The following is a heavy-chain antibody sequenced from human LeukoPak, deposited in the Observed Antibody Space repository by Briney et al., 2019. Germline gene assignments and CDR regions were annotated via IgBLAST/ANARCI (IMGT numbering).Heavy chain of an antibody. Sequence: SETLSLTCTVSCASIRSATYYWNWIRQSADKGLEWIGRINPSGSTSYNPSLKSRVTMSLDTSKNQFSLKWNSMTAADAAIYYCARGRRGLGTIQDYFDFWGQGTLVAVSS. CDR2: INPSGST. CDR3: ARGRRGLGTIQDYFDF. V-gene: IGHV4-61*02. CDR1: CASIRSATYY. D-gene: IGHD1-1*01. J-gene: IGHJ4*02.